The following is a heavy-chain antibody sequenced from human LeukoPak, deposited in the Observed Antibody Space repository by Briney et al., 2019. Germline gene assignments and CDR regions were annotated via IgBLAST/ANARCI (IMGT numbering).Heavy chain of an antibody. CDR3: ATATCSGGSCYSNWFDP. D-gene: IGHD2-15*01. Sequence: WASVTVSFKSSGGTFSRYVINWVRPAPGQGLEWMGGIIPTFGTANYAQKFQGRVTITADESTSTAYMELSSLKSEDTAVYYCATATCSGGSCYSNWFDPWGQGTLVTVSS. J-gene: IGHJ5*02. V-gene: IGHV1-69*13. CDR1: GGTFSRYV. CDR2: IIPTFGTA.